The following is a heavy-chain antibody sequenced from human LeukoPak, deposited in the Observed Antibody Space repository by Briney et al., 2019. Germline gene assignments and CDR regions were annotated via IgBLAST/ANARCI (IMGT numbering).Heavy chain of an antibody. V-gene: IGHV1-24*01. J-gene: IGHJ5*02. CDR3: ATDLPDQRSPGDWFDP. Sequence: ASVKVSCKASGYTLTELSMHWVRQAPGKGLEWMGGFDPEDGVTIYAQKFQGRVTMTEDTSTDTAYMELSSLRSEDTAVYYCATDLPDQRSPGDWFDPWGQGTLVTVSS. D-gene: IGHD1-14*01. CDR2: FDPEDGVT. CDR1: GYTLTELS.